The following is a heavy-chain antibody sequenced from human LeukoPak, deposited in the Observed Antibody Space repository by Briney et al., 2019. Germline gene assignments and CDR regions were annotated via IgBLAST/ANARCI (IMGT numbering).Heavy chain of an antibody. CDR2: ISYDGSNK. CDR1: GFTFSSYS. J-gene: IGHJ6*02. CDR3: ATDYGMDV. Sequence: GGSLRLSCAASGFTFSSYSMNWVRQAPGKGLEWVAVISYDGSNKYYADSVKGRFTISRDNSKNTLYLQMNSLRAEDTAVYYCATDYGMDVWGQGTTVTVSS. V-gene: IGHV3-30*03.